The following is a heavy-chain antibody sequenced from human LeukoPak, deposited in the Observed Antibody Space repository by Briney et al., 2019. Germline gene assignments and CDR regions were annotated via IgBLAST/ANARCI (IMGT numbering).Heavy chain of an antibody. V-gene: IGHV4-39*07. Sequence: SETLSLTCTVSGDSISSSSYYWGWIRQPPGKGLEWIGTIFYSGDTYYNPSLKSRITISVDTSKNQFSLKLSSVTAADTAVYYCAREDGSGGFDYWGQGTLVTVSS. D-gene: IGHD3-10*01. CDR2: IFYSGDT. J-gene: IGHJ4*02. CDR1: GDSISSSSYY. CDR3: AREDGSGGFDY.